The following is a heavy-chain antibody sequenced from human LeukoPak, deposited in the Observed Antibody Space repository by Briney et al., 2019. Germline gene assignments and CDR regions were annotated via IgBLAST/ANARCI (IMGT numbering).Heavy chain of an antibody. D-gene: IGHD7-27*01. CDR1: GGSISGYY. Sequence: PSETLSLTCTVSGGSISGYYWSWIRQPAGKGLEWIGRIYTSGTTYYNPSLKSRVTISVDTSKNQFSLKLTSLTAADTAVYYCARDRSSWGLDCWGQGTLVTVSS. V-gene: IGHV4-4*07. CDR2: IYTSGTT. J-gene: IGHJ4*02. CDR3: ARDRSSWGLDC.